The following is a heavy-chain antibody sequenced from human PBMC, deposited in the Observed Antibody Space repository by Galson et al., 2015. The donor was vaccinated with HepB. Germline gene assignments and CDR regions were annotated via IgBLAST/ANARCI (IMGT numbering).Heavy chain of an antibody. J-gene: IGHJ4*02. CDR3: ARDLYSSSSYGY. Sequence: SLRLSCAASGFTFDDYAMHWVRQAPGKGLVWVSRINSDGSSTSYADSVKGRFTISRDNAKNTLYLQMNSLRAEDTAVYYCARDLYSSSSYGYWGQGTLVTVSS. CDR2: INSDGSST. CDR1: GFTFDDYA. V-gene: IGHV3-74*01. D-gene: IGHD6-6*01.